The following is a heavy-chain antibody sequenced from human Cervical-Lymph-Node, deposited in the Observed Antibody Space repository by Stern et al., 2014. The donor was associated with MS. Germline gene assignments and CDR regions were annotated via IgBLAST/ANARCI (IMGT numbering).Heavy chain of an antibody. J-gene: IGHJ3*02. CDR1: GYTFTSYG. CDR2: IYAYNVTT. CDR3: ARDRITIFGVLNDAFDI. V-gene: IGHV1-18*01. D-gene: IGHD3-3*01. Sequence: VQLVQSGAEVKKPGASVKVSCKASGYTFTSYGINWVRQAPGQGLEWMGWIYAYNVTTIYVQKLQGRVTMTTDTSTSTAYMELRSLRSDDTAVYYCARDRITIFGVLNDAFDIWGQGTMVTVSS.